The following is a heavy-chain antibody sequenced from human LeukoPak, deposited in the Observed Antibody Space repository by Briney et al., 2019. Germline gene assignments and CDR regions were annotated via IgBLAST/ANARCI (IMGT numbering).Heavy chain of an antibody. Sequence: GASVKVSCKASGGTFSSYAISWVRQAPGQGLEWMGGIIPIFGSANYAQKFQGRVTITADESTSTAYMELSSLRSEDTAVYYCARGSRGLCSSTSCLGGEPREYSYGYSGDHYYYYMDVWGKGTTVTVSS. J-gene: IGHJ6*03. D-gene: IGHD2-2*01. CDR2: IIPIFGSA. CDR3: ARGSRGLCSSTSCLGGEPREYSYGYSGDHYYYYMDV. V-gene: IGHV1-69*13. CDR1: GGTFSSYA.